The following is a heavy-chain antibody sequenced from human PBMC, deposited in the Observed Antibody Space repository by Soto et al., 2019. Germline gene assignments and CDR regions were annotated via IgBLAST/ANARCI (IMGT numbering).Heavy chain of an antibody. D-gene: IGHD1-26*01. CDR2: IIPILGIT. J-gene: IGHJ6*02. CDR3: ARLRDSDGMDV. V-gene: IGHV1-69*02. CDR1: GGTFSTYT. Sequence: QVQLVQSGAEVKKPGSSVKVSCKASGGTFSTYTITWVRQAPGQGLEWMGRIIPILGITNYAQKFQGRVTITADKSTSTAYMELSSLRSEDTAVYYCARLRDSDGMDVWGQGTTVTVSS.